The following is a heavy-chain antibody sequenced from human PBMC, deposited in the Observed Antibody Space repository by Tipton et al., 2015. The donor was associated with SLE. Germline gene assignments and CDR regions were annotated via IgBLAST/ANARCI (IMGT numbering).Heavy chain of an antibody. V-gene: IGHV4-31*03. CDR2: VFSSGTT. Sequence: TLSLTCTVSSGSVSSGAYYWSWIRQHPGKGLEWIGYVFSSGTTYYNPSLQGRLSISLDTSKKQLSLKLSSVTSADTAVYYCARDHYYFGSGSLGAFDIWGQGTMVTVSS. CDR1: SGSVSSGAYY. D-gene: IGHD3-10*01. CDR3: ARDHYYFGSGSLGAFDI. J-gene: IGHJ3*02.